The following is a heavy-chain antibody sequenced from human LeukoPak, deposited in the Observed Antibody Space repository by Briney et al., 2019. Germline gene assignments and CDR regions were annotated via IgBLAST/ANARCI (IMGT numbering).Heavy chain of an antibody. CDR3: AKVTTYYDILGSGNFDY. CDR1: GFTFSTYA. Sequence: GGSLRLSCAASGFTFSTYAMSWVLQAPGKGLEWVSRISGSGGSTYYADSVKGRFTISRDNSKNTLYLQMNSLRAEDTAVYYCAKVTTYYDILGSGNFDYWGQGTLVTVSS. J-gene: IGHJ4*02. D-gene: IGHD3-9*01. CDR2: ISGSGGST. V-gene: IGHV3-23*01.